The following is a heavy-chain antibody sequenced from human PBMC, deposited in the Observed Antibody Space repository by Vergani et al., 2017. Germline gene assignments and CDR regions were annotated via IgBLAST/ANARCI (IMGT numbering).Heavy chain of an antibody. D-gene: IGHD3-3*01. V-gene: IGHV3-21*01. CDR2: ISSSSSYI. CDR1: GFTFSSYS. Sequence: EVQLVESGGGLVKPGGSLRLSCAASGFTFSSYSMHWVRQAPGKGLEWASSISSSSSYIYYADSVKGRFTISRDNAKNSLYLQMNSLRAEDTAVYYCAGAHHYEFWSADPHLGAFDIWGQGTMVTVSS. CDR3: AGAHHYEFWSADPHLGAFDI. J-gene: IGHJ3*02.